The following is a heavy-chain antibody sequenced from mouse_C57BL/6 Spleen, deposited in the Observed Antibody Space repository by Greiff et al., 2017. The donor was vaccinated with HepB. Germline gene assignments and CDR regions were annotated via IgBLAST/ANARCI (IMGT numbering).Heavy chain of an antibody. CDR1: GYTFTSYW. V-gene: IGHV1-59*01. D-gene: IGHD1-1*01. CDR2: IDPSDSYT. J-gene: IGHJ2*01. Sequence: QVQLQQPGAELVRPGTSVKLSCKASGYTFTSYWMHWVKQRPGQGLEWIGVIDPSDSYTNYNQKFKGKATLTVDTSSSTAYMQLSSLTSEDSAVYYCARSSALYYGSSYLDYFDYWGQGTTLTVSS. CDR3: ARSSALYYGSSYLDYFDY.